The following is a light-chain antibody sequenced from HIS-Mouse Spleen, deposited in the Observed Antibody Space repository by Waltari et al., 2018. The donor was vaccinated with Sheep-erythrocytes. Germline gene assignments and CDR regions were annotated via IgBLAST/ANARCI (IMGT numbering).Light chain of an antibody. CDR2: QDS. CDR1: KLGDKY. V-gene: IGLV3-1*01. J-gene: IGLJ2*01. Sequence: SYELTQPPSVSVSPGQTASITCSGDKLGDKYACWYHQKPGQSPVLVIYQDSKRRSGIPGRFAGSNSGNTATLTISGTQAMDEADYYCQAWDSSTVVFGGGTKLTVL. CDR3: QAWDSSTVV.